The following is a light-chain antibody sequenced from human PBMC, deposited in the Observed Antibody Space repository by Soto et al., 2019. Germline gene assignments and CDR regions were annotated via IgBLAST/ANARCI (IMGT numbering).Light chain of an antibody. J-gene: IGKJ4*01. CDR2: AAS. V-gene: IGKV1-5*01. CDR3: QSYNTYSVT. Sequence: DFQMTQSPSTLSASIGDRVTITCRASQGISNWLAWYQLKPGKAPKLLIYAASSLQSGVPSRFRGSGSGTEFTLTINRLQSDDFATYFCQSYNTYSVTFGGGTKVEIK. CDR1: QGISNW.